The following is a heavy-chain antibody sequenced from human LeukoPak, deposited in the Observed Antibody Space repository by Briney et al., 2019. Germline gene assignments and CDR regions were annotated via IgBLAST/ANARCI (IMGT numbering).Heavy chain of an antibody. CDR3: ASSHDSSGND. D-gene: IGHD3-22*01. J-gene: IGHJ4*02. Sequence: GGSLRLSCVASGFSFSSYWMAWVRQAPGKGLEWVANIKYDGSLKFYVDSVKGRFTISRDNAKNTPYLEMNSLRADDTAVYFCASSHDSSGNDWGQGTMVTVSS. V-gene: IGHV3-7*01. CDR1: GFSFSSYW. CDR2: IKYDGSLK.